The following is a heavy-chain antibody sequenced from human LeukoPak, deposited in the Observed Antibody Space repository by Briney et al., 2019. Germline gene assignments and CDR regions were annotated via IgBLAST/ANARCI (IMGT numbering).Heavy chain of an antibody. CDR1: GYTFTSYY. Sequence: ASVKVSCKASGYTFTSYYMHWVRQAPGQGLEWMGRINPNSGGTNYAQKFQGRVTMTRDTSISTAYMELSRLGSDDTAVYYCARGPSTAAGTLSSYYYYYMDVWGKGTTVTVSS. V-gene: IGHV1-2*06. CDR2: INPNSGGT. J-gene: IGHJ6*03. CDR3: ARGPSTAAGTLSSYYYYYMDV. D-gene: IGHD6-13*01.